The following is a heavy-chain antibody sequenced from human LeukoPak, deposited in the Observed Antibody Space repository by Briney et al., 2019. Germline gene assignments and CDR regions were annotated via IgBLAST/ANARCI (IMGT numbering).Heavy chain of an antibody. Sequence: SETLSLTCTVSGGSISSYYWSWIRQPPGKGLEWIGYIYYSGSTNYNPSLKSRVTISVDTSKNQFSLKLSSVTAADTAVYYCARVRFGVGGSYDGVLFDYWGQGTLVTVSS. CDR1: GGSISSYY. D-gene: IGHD1-26*01. J-gene: IGHJ4*02. V-gene: IGHV4-59*01. CDR3: ARVRFGVGGSYDGVLFDY. CDR2: IYYSGST.